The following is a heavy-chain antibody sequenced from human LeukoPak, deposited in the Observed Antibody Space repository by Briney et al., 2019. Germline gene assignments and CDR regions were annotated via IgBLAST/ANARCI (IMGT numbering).Heavy chain of an antibody. CDR3: ARVPVGYQGYSSAWYTDY. V-gene: IGHV3-21*01. CDR1: GFTFSSYT. Sequence: GGSLRLSCAASGFTFSSYTMMWDRQAPGKGLEYVSSIISSSSRIFYADSVRGRFTISRDSAKNSLYLQMNSLRAEDTAVYYCARVPVGYQGYSSAWYTDYWGQGTLVSVSS. D-gene: IGHD6-19*01. CDR2: IISSSSRI. J-gene: IGHJ4*02.